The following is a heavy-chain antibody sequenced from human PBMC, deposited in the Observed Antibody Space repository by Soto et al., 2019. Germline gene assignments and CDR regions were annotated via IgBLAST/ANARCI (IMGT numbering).Heavy chain of an antibody. CDR2: ITSSSSPI. Sequence: EVQLVESGGGLVQPGGSLRLSCAASGFTFSSYSLNWVRQAPGKGLEWVSYITSSSSPIYYADSVKGRFTISRDNAKHSLYLQMNSLRDEDTAVYYCASVQQPGYYYNGMGVWGQGTTVIVSS. CDR1: GFTFSSYS. CDR3: ASVQQPGYYYNGMGV. J-gene: IGHJ6*02. D-gene: IGHD6-13*01. V-gene: IGHV3-48*02.